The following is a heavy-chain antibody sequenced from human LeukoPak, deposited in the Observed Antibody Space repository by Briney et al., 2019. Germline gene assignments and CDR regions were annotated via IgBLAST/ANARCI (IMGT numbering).Heavy chain of an antibody. CDR1: GFTVSNNY. CDR2: IYSGGNT. CDR3: ARDFELSH. D-gene: IGHD3-16*02. V-gene: IGHV3-53*01. Sequence: GGSLRLSCAVAGFTVSNNYMSWVRQAPGKGLEWVSVIYSGGNTYYADSVKGRFTISRDNSKNTLYLQMNSLRAEDTAVYYCARDFELSHWGQGTLVTVSS. J-gene: IGHJ4*02.